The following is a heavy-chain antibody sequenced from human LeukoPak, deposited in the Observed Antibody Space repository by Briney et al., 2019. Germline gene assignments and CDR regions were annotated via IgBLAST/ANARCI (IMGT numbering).Heavy chain of an antibody. CDR3: ARVRGCSSTSCYTHYGSGSYPDY. CDR1: GGSISSGGYY. J-gene: IGHJ4*02. V-gene: IGHV4-30-2*01. Sequence: SETLSLTCTVSGGSISSGGYYWSWIRQPPGKGLEWIGYIYHSGSTYYNPSLKSRVTVSVDRSKNQFSLKLSSVTAADTAVYYCARVRGCSSTSCYTHYGSGSYPDYWGQGTLVTVSS. CDR2: IYHSGST. D-gene: IGHD2-2*02.